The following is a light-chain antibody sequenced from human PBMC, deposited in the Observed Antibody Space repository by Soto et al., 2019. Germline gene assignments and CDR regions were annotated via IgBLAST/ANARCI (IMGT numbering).Light chain of an antibody. J-gene: IGLJ1*01. CDR3: RSYTSSRTLYV. CDR2: EVS. Sequence: QSALTQPASVSGSPGQSITISCTGTSSDVGGYNYVSWYQHHPGKAPKLMIYEVSNRPSGVANRFSGSKSGTTASLTISGLQAEDEADYYCRSYTSSRTLYVFGTGTKLTVL. V-gene: IGLV2-14*01. CDR1: SSDVGGYNY.